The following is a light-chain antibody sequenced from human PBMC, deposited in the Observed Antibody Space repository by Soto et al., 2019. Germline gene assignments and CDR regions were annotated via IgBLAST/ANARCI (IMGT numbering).Light chain of an antibody. CDR1: QSVRSSH. CDR3: QQFGSSVT. CDR2: GAS. J-gene: IGKJ5*01. V-gene: IGKV3-20*01. Sequence: EIVLTQSPGTLSLSPGERATFSCRASQSVRSSHLAWYQHKPGQAPRLLIYGASSGATGTPDRFSGSGSGTDFTLTISRLEPEDFAVYYCQQFGSSVTFGQGTRLEIK.